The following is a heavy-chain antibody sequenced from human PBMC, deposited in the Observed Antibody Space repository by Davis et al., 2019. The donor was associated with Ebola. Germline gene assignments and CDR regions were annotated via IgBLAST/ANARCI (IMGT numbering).Heavy chain of an antibody. V-gene: IGHV3-21*01. CDR3: ARAGRITILGVANFDY. CDR2: ITSSSRYI. D-gene: IGHD3-3*01. J-gene: IGHJ4*02. CDR1: GFTFSSFS. Sequence: GGSLRLSCAASGFTFSSFSIHWVRQAPGKGLEWVSSITSSSRYIYYADSLKGRFTISRDNAKNSLYLQMNSLTAEDTAVYYCARAGRITILGVANFDYWGQGALVTVSS.